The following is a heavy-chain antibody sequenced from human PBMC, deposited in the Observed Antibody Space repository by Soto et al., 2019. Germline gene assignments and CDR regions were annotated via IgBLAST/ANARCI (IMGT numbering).Heavy chain of an antibody. CDR2: ISSSASHI. CDR1: GFSFSSYF. Sequence: GGSLRLSCAASGFSFSSYFINWVRQAPGKGLEWVSSISSSASHINYADSVKGRFTISRDNAKKSLYLQMNSLRAEDTAVYYCARGYTGYCSGGTCYWFDPWGQGTLVTVSS. D-gene: IGHD2-15*01. CDR3: ARGYTGYCSGGTCYWFDP. J-gene: IGHJ5*02. V-gene: IGHV3-21*01.